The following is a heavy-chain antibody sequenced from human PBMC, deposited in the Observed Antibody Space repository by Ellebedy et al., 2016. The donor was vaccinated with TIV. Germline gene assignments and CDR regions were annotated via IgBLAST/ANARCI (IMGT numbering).Heavy chain of an antibody. CDR1: GYTFTSRS. V-gene: IGHV1-3*01. CDR3: ARDGRPHYDFWSAYYPYGMDV. J-gene: IGHJ6*02. D-gene: IGHD3-3*01. CDR2: MKGDNGNT. Sequence: ASVKVSCKASGYTFTSRSMHWVRQAPGQSLEWMGWMKGDNGNTTYSQKFQDRVTFTRDTSASTSFMELRSLRSEDTAVYYCARDGRPHYDFWSAYYPYGMDVWGLGTTVTVS.